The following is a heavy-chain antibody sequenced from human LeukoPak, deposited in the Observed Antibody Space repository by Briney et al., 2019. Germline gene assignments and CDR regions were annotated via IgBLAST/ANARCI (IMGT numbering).Heavy chain of an antibody. J-gene: IGHJ4*02. CDR3: ARDPPIAVAGFDY. D-gene: IGHD6-19*01. CDR2: IKTDGSTK. Sequence: GGSLRLSCAGSGFIFSSYWMHWVRQAPGKGLMWVSRIKTDGSTKYYADSVKGRFTISRDNAKNSLYLQMNSLRAEDTAVYYCARDPPIAVAGFDYWGQGTLVTVSS. CDR1: GFIFSSYW. V-gene: IGHV3-74*01.